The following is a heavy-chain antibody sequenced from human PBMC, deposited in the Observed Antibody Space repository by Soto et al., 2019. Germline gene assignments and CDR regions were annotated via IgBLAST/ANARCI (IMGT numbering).Heavy chain of an antibody. J-gene: IGHJ4*02. V-gene: IGHV3-21*04. D-gene: IGHD3-22*01. CDR3: AKDPTSYDSSAQFDS. CDR1: GFTFSSYS. CDR2: ISSSSTAI. Sequence: GGSLRLSCAASGFTFSSYSMNWVRQAPGKGLEWVSSISSSSTAIFYGDSVKGRFTISRDNSNNTLYLQMNSLRAEDTAVYYCAKDPTSYDSSAQFDSWGQGTLVTVSS.